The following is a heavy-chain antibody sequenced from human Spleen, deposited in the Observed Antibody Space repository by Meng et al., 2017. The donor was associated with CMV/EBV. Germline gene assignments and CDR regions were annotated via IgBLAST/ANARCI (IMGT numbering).Heavy chain of an antibody. CDR3: ARGIVGATADY. Sequence: LSCAASGFTFSDYSINWVRQAPGKGLECVSFISASNYRYYADSVKGRFTISRDNAKNSLYLQMNSLRADDTAVYYCARGIVGATADYWGQGSLVTVSS. J-gene: IGHJ4*02. D-gene: IGHD1-26*01. CDR2: ISASNYR. V-gene: IGHV3-21*01. CDR1: GFTFSDYS.